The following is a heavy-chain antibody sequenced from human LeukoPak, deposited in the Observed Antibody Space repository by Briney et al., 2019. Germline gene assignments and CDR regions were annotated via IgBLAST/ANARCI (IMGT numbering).Heavy chain of an antibody. CDR3: ARDIELSC. V-gene: IGHV3-23*01. Sequence: PGGPLRLSCEASGFTFSDSAMSWVRQASGRGLEWVSLISASGGNSYYADSVKGPFTVSRDSSKNTLHLQMNSLRAEDTAVYYCARDIELSCWGQGTLVTVSS. D-gene: IGHD1-26*01. CDR1: GFTFSDSA. J-gene: IGHJ4*02. CDR2: ISASGGNS.